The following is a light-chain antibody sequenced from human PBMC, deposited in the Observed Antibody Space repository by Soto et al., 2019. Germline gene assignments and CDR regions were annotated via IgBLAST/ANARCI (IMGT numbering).Light chain of an antibody. Sequence: EIVLTQSPGTLSLSPGERATLSCRASQSLSSSSLAWYQQKPGQAPRLLIHAASSRATGIPDRFSASGSGPYFTLTIIRLAPDDFAIYYCHHYVSSSLYTFGQETKMEIK. V-gene: IGKV3-20*01. CDR3: HHYVSSSLYT. CDR1: QSLSSSS. J-gene: IGKJ2*01. CDR2: AAS.